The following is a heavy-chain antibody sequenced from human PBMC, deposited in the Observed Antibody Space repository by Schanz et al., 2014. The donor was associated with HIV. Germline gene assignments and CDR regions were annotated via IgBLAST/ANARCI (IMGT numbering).Heavy chain of an antibody. Sequence: VQLVESGGGVVQPGGSLRLSCAASGFTISSYSMHWLRQAPGRGLEWVGRIRSKSNNYATAYSASVKGRFIVSRDDSSKMAYLQMNSLKIEDTAVYFCSRRDSSAFYLDSWGQGSLVAVSS. D-gene: IGHD3-22*01. J-gene: IGHJ4*02. CDR1: GFTISSYS. CDR3: SRRDSSAFYLDS. V-gene: IGHV3-73*01. CDR2: IRSKSNNYAT.